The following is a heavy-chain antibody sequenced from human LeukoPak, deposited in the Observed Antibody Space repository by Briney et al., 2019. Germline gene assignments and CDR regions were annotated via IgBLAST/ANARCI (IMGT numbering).Heavy chain of an antibody. J-gene: IGHJ4*02. Sequence: GGSLRLSCAASGFTFSSYAMSWVRQAPGKGLEWVSAISGSGGSTYYADPVKGRFTISRDNSKNTLYLQMNSLRAEDTAVYYCPEDRAKSGYDAHDYWGQGTLVTVSS. V-gene: IGHV3-23*01. CDR3: PEDRAKSGYDAHDY. CDR2: ISGSGGST. D-gene: IGHD5-12*01. CDR1: GFTFSSYA.